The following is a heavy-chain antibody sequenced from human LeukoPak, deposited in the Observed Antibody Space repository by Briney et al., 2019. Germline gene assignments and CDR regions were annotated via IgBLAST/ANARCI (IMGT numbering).Heavy chain of an antibody. CDR1: GFTFSSYA. Sequence: QPGGSLRLSCAASGFTFSSYAMSWVRQAPGKGLEWVSAISGSGDNTYYADSVKGRFTISRDNSKNTLYLQMNSLRAEDTAVYYCAKLTRTRDTVDYWGQGTLVTVSS. CDR3: AKLTRTRDTVDY. CDR2: ISGSGDNT. V-gene: IGHV3-23*01. D-gene: IGHD5-18*01. J-gene: IGHJ4*02.